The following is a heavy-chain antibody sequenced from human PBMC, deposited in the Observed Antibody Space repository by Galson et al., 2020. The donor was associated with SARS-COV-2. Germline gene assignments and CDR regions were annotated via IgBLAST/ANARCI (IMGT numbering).Heavy chain of an antibody. D-gene: IGHD6-13*01. CDR3: ARGRYSSSWYGVSGYFDL. V-gene: IGHV4-34*01. CDR2: INHSGST. CDR1: GGSFSGYY. Sequence: SETLSLTCAVYGGSFSGYYWSWIHQRPGKGLEWIGDINHSGSTHYNPSLKSRVTISVDTSKNQFSLKLSSVTAADTAVYYCARGRYSSSWYGVSGYFDLWGRGTLVTVSS. J-gene: IGHJ2*01.